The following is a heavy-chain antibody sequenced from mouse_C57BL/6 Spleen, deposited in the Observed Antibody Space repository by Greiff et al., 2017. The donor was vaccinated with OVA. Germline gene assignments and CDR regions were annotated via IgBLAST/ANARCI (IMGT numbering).Heavy chain of an antibody. CDR1: GYTFTSYW. V-gene: IGHV1-64*01. Sequence: QVQLQQPGAELVKPGASVKLSCKASGYTFTSYWMHWVKQRPGQGLEWIGMIHPNSGSTNYNEKFKSKATLTVDTSSSTAYMQLSSLTSEDSAVYDCAGDYFYEGYYCYFDYWGQGTTLTVSS. CDR2: IHPNSGST. J-gene: IGHJ2*01. D-gene: IGHD2-3*01. CDR3: AGDYFYEGYYCYFDY.